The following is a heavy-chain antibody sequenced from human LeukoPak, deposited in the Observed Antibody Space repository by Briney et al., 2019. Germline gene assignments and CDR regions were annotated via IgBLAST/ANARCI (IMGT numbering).Heavy chain of an antibody. CDR2: ISSSGSTI. Sequence: GGSLRLSCAASGFTFSDYYMSWIRQAPGKGLEWVSYISSSGSTIYYADSVKGRFTNSRDNAKNSLYLQMNSLRAEDTAVYYCARGYYGSGSYVLGPMRPPLFGWGQGTLVTVSS. J-gene: IGHJ4*02. CDR3: ARGYYGSGSYVLGPMRPPLFG. V-gene: IGHV3-11*01. D-gene: IGHD3-10*01. CDR1: GFTFSDYY.